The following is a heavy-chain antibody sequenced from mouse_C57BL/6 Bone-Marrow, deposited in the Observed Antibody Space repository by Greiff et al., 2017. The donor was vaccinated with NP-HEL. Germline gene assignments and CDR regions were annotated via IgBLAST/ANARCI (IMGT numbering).Heavy chain of an antibody. J-gene: IGHJ4*01. CDR1: GFTFSDYY. V-gene: IGHV5-12*01. Sequence: EVMLVESGGGLVQPGGSLKLSCAASGFTFSDYYMYWVRQTPEKRLEWVAYISNGGGSTYYPDTVKGRFTISRDNAKNTLYLQMSRLKSEDTAMYYCARPELDPYYYAKDYWGQGTSVTVSS. D-gene: IGHD4-1*01. CDR2: ISNGGGST. CDR3: ARPELDPYYYAKDY.